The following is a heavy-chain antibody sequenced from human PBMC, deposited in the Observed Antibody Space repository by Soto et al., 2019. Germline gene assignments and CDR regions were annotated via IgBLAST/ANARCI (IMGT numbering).Heavy chain of an antibody. CDR3: AKAVPPFVVVTASDY. V-gene: IGHV3-30*18. Sequence: PGGSLRLSCAASGFTFRNFGMHWVRQAPGKGLEWVAVMSYDGTNKYYADSVKGRFTISRDNSKNTLYLQINSLRAEDAAVYYCAKAVPPFVVVTASDYWGQGTLVTVSS. CDR1: GFTFRNFG. J-gene: IGHJ4*02. CDR2: MSYDGTNK. D-gene: IGHD2-21*02.